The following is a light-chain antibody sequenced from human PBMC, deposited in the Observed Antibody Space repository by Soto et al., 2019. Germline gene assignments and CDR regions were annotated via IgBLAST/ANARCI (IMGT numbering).Light chain of an antibody. CDR2: LGS. J-gene: IGKJ1*01. V-gene: IGKV2-28*01. Sequence: DIVMTQSPLSLPVTPGEPASISCRSSQSLLHSNGYNYLDWYLQKPGQSPQLLIYLGSNRASGVPDRVSGSGSGTDFTLKISRVEAEDGGVYYCMQALQTPWTFGQGTKVEI. CDR3: MQALQTPWT. CDR1: QSLLHSNGYNY.